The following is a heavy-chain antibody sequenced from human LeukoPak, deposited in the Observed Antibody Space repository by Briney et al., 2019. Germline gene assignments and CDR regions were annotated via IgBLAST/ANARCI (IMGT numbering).Heavy chain of an antibody. CDR2: ISSSSSTI. Sequence: GGSLTLSCAASGFTFSSYSMNWVRQAPGKGLEWVSYISSSSSTIYYADSVKGRFTISRDNAKNSLYLQMNSLRTEDTAVYYCARGTNYDFWSGDYFDYWGQGTLVTVSS. D-gene: IGHD3-3*01. V-gene: IGHV3-48*01. CDR1: GFTFSSYS. J-gene: IGHJ4*02. CDR3: ARGTNYDFWSGDYFDY.